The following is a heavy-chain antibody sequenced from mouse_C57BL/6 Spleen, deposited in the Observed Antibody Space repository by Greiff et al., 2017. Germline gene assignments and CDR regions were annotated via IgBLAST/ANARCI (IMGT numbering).Heavy chain of an antibody. CDR3: ERIDYGNPYYYAMDY. V-gene: IGHV5-17*01. D-gene: IGHD2-1*01. J-gene: IGHJ4*01. CDR1: GFTFSDYG. CDR2: ISSGSSTI. Sequence: EVKLMESGGGLVKPGGSLKLSCAASGFTFSDYGMHWVRQAPEKGLEWVAYISSGSSTIYYADTVKGRFTISRDNAKNTLFLQMTSLRSEDTAMYYCERIDYGNPYYYAMDYWGQGTSVTVSS.